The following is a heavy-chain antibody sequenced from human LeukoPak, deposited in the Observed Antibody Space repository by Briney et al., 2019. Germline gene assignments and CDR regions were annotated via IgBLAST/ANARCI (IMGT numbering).Heavy chain of an antibody. Sequence: ASVKVSCKASGYTFTSYYMHWVRQAPGQGLEWMGIINPSGGSTSYAQKFQGRVTMTRDMSTSTVYMELSSLRSEDTPVYYCAREGEMATITGFTYYFDYWGQGTLVTVSS. CDR3: AREGEMATITGFTYYFDY. CDR2: INPSGGST. V-gene: IGHV1-46*01. J-gene: IGHJ4*02. CDR1: GYTFTSYY. D-gene: IGHD5-24*01.